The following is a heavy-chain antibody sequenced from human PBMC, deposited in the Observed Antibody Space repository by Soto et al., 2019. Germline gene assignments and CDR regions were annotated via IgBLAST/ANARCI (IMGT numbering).Heavy chain of an antibody. CDR3: AKDRDFWINYMDV. Sequence: DLEWVSGISWNSGSIGYADSVKGRFTISRDNAKNSLYLQMNSLRAEDTALYYCAKDRDFWINYMDVWGKGTTVTVSS. CDR2: ISWNSGSI. J-gene: IGHJ6*03. V-gene: IGHV3-9*01. D-gene: IGHD3-3*01.